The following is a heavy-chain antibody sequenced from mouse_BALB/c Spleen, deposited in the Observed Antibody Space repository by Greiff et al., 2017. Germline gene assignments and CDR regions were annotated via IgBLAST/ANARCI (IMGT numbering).Heavy chain of an antibody. CDR1: GYTFTSYT. D-gene: IGHD2-1*01. Sequence: VQLVESGAELARPGASVKMSCKASGYTFTSYTMHWVKQRPGQGLEWIGNINPSSGYTNYNQKFKDKPTLTADKSSSTAYMQLSSLTSEDTAVYYCARGDGTTLYAIDDWGQGTSVTVSS. V-gene: IGHV1-4*01. J-gene: IGHJ4*01. CDR2: INPSSGYT. CDR3: ARGDGTTLYAIDD.